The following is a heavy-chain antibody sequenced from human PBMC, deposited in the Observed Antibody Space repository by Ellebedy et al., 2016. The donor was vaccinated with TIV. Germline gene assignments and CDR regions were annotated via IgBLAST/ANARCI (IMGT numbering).Heavy chain of an antibody. V-gene: IGHV4-59*08. CDR3: ARMGGSGSYLLRDAYYYYYGMDV. J-gene: IGHJ6*02. Sequence: MPSETLSLTCTVSGGSISSYYWSWIRQPPGKGLEWIGYIYYSGSTNYNPSLKSRVTISVDTSKNQFSLKLSSVTAADTAVYYCARMGGSGSYLLRDAYYYYYGMDVWGQGTTVTVSS. CDR1: GGSISSYY. D-gene: IGHD3-10*01. CDR2: IYYSGST.